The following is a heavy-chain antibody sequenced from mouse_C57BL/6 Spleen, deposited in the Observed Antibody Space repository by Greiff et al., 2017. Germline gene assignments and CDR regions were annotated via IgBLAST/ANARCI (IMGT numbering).Heavy chain of an antibody. CDR3: ARDDYDVGGFDY. CDR2: INPNNGGT. D-gene: IGHD2-4*01. J-gene: IGHJ2*01. CDR1: GYTFTDYN. V-gene: IGHV1-22*01. Sequence: EVQLQQSGPELVKPGASVKMSCKASGYTFTDYNMHWVKQSHGKSLEWIGYINPNNGGTSYNQKFKGKATLTVNKSSSTAYMALRRLTSEDSAVYYCARDDYDVGGFDYWGQGTTPTGSS.